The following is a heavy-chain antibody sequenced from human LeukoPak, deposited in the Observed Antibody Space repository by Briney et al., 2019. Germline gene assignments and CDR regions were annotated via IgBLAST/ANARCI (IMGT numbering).Heavy chain of an antibody. J-gene: IGHJ4*02. D-gene: IGHD4-17*01. V-gene: IGHV3-20*04. CDR3: ARDYLHGDYVYDY. CDR2: INWNGGST. CDR1: GFTFDDYG. Sequence: AGGSLRLSCAASGFTFDDYGMSWVRQAPGKGLEWVSGINWNGGSTGYVDSVKGRFTISRDNAKNSLYLQMNSLRAEDTALYYCARDYLHGDYVYDYWGQGILVTVSS.